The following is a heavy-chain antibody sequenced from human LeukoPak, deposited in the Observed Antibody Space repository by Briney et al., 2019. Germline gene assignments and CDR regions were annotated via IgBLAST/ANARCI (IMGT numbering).Heavy chain of an antibody. CDR2: ISYSGTT. CDR3: ASLPIAAAGTWTYYFDY. CDR1: GGSISSYY. J-gene: IGHJ4*02. Sequence: SETLSLTCTVSGGSISSYYWSWIRQPPGKGLEWIGYISYSGTTNYNPSLKSRVTISVDTSKNQFSLNLTSVTAADTAVYYCASLPIAAAGTWTYYFDYWGQGTLVTVSS. D-gene: IGHD6-13*01. V-gene: IGHV4-59*12.